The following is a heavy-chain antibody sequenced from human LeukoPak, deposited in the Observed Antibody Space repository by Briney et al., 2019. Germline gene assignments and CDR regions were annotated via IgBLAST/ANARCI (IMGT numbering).Heavy chain of an antibody. CDR1: GGSISSYY. Sequence: SETLSLTCTVSGGSISSYYWSWIRQPPGKGLEWIGYIYYSGSTNYNPSLKSRVTISVGTSKNQFSLKLSSVTAADTAVYYCARDAREVLLWFGEFFPWGQGTLVTVSS. D-gene: IGHD3-10*01. CDR3: ARDAREVLLWFGEFFP. V-gene: IGHV4-59*01. J-gene: IGHJ5*02. CDR2: IYYSGST.